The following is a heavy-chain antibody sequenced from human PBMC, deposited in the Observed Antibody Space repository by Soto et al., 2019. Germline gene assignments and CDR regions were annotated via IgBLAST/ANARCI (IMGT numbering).Heavy chain of an antibody. CDR2: IYYSGST. D-gene: IGHD5-18*01. J-gene: IGHJ3*02. V-gene: IGHV4-59*01. CDR1: GGSISSYY. Sequence: SETLSLTCTVSGGSISSYYWSWIRQPPGKGLEWIGYIYYSGSTNYNPSLKSRVTISVDTSKNQFSLKLSSVTAADTAVYYCARERGGYSYGHDAFDIGGQGTMVTVSS. CDR3: ARERGGYSYGHDAFDI.